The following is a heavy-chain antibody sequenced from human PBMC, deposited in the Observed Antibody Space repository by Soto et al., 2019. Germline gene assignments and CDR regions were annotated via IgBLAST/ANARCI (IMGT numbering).Heavy chain of an antibody. D-gene: IGHD1-1*01. J-gene: IGHJ5*02. CDR2: IIPILGIA. V-gene: IGHV1-69*04. Sequence: ASVKVSCKASGGTFSSYTISWVRQAPGQGLEWMGRIIPILGIANYAQKFQGRVTITADKSTSTAYMELSSLRSEDTAVYYCARDNGIYGTGTTGGLRFDPWGQGTLVTVSS. CDR3: ARDNGIYGTGTTGGLRFDP. CDR1: GGTFSSYT.